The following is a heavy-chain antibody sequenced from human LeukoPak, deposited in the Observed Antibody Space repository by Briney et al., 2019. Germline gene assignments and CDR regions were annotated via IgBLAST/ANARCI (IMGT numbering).Heavy chain of an antibody. Sequence: SETLSLTCAVYGGSISNYYWSWIRQPPGKGLEWIGYIYYSGTTNYNPSLKSRVTISVDTSKNQFSLKLNSVTAADTAVYYCARGVYIAAAQYGYWGQGTLVTVSS. CDR2: IYYSGTT. CDR1: GGSISNYY. J-gene: IGHJ4*02. CDR3: ARGVYIAAAQYGY. V-gene: IGHV4-59*01. D-gene: IGHD6-13*01.